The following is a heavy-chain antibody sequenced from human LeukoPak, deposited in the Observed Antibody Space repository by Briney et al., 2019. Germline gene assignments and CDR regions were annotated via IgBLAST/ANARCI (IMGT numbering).Heavy chain of an antibody. V-gene: IGHV3-23*01. CDR3: AKGHMDSRYLFFDS. J-gene: IGHJ4*02. CDR1: GFTFTNYG. Sequence: GGSLRLSCTAPGFTFTNYGMSWVRQAPGRGLEWVSTITGSGGTTYYTDSVKGRFTVSTDNFKSTLFLQMNSLRAEDTAMYFCAKGHMDSRYLFFDSWGQGTLVTVSS. D-gene: IGHD5-12*01. CDR2: ITGSGGTT.